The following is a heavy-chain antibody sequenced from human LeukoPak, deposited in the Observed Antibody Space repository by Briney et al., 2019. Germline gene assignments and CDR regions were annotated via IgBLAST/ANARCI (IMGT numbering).Heavy chain of an antibody. CDR2: ISWNSGSI. J-gene: IGHJ4*02. Sequence: GRSLRLSCAASGFTFDDYAMHWVRQAPGKGLEWVSGISWNSGSIGYADSVKGRFTISRDNAKNSLYLQMNSLRAEDTALYYCAKSDYYGSGSSNYFDYWGQGTLVTVSS. D-gene: IGHD3-10*01. V-gene: IGHV3-9*01. CDR3: AKSDYYGSGSSNYFDY. CDR1: GFTFDDYA.